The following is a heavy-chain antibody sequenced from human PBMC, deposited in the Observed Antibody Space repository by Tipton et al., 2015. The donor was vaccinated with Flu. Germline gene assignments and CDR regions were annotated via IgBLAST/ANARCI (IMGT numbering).Heavy chain of an antibody. J-gene: IGHJ2*01. D-gene: IGHD4-17*01. CDR2: ISWNSGSI. Sequence: RSLRLSCAASGFTFDDYALHWVRQAPGKGLEWVSGISWNSGSIGYADSVKGRFTISRDNAKNSLYLQMNSLRAEDTALYYCAKVSDYGDHGLWWYFDLWGRGTLVTVSS. V-gene: IGHV3-9*01. CDR1: GFTFDDYA. CDR3: AKVSDYGDHGLWWYFDL.